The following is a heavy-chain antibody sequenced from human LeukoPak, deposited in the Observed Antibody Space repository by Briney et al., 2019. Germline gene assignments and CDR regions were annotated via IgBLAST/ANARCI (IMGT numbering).Heavy chain of an antibody. V-gene: IGHV4-61*02. CDR3: ARRFSSSSGSDAFDI. J-gene: IGHJ3*02. Sequence: SQTLSLTCTVSGGSISSGTYYWGWIRQPAGKGLEWIGRIYTSGSTYYNPSLKSRVTISVDTSKNQFSLKLSSVTAADTAVYYCARRFSSSSGSDAFDIWGQGTMVTVSS. CDR2: IYTSGST. D-gene: IGHD6-6*01. CDR1: GGSISSGTYY.